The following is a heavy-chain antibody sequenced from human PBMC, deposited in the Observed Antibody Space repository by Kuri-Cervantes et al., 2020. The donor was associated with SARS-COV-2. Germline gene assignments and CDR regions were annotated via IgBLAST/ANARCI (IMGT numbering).Heavy chain of an antibody. CDR2: FDPEDGET. V-gene: IGHV1-24*01. D-gene: IGHD3-3*01. Sequence: ASVKVSCKVSGYTLTELSMHWVRQAPGKGLEWMGGFDPEDGETIYAQKFQGRVTMTEDTSTDTAYMELSSLRSEDTAVYYCATSYTIFGVVSPTYWGQGTLVTVSS. J-gene: IGHJ4*02. CDR1: GYTLTELS. CDR3: ATSYTIFGVVSPTY.